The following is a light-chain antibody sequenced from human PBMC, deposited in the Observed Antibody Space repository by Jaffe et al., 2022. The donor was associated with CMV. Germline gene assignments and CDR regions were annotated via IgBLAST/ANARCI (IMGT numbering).Light chain of an antibody. J-gene: IGKJ2*01. CDR2: GTS. Sequence: DIVLTQSPGTLSLSPGERATLSCRASQSVSSLYLAWYQQKPGQTPRLLIHGTSSRATGTPDRFSGSGSGTDFTLTISRLEPEDFAVYYCQQYGSASYTFGQGTKLEIK. CDR3: QQYGSASYT. V-gene: IGKV3-20*01. CDR1: QSVSSLY.